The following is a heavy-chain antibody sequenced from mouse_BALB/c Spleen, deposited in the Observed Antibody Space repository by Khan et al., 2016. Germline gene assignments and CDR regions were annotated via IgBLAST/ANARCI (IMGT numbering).Heavy chain of an antibody. CDR2: ISYSGST. D-gene: IGHD1-1*01. CDR3: ARGRYYGSRGYFDV. CDR1: GYSITSDYA. J-gene: IGHJ1*01. Sequence: EVQLQESGPGLVNPSQSLSLTCTVTGYSITSDYAWNWIRQFPGNKLEWMGYISYSGSTSYNPSLKSRISITRDTSKNQFFLQLNSVTTEDTATYYCARGRYYGSRGYFDVWGAGTTVTVSS. V-gene: IGHV3-2*02.